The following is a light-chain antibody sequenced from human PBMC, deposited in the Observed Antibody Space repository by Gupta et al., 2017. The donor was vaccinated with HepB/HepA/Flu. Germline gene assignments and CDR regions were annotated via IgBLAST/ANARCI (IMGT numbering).Light chain of an antibody. J-gene: IGKJ1*01. V-gene: IGKV1-39*01. CDR2: FAS. CDR3: QQSFSPPPT. Sequence: DIQLTQSPSSLSASVGDRVTITCRTSQDINRFLNWYQQEPGKAPKLLIYFASDLQTGVPSRFSDSGAGTDFTLTIDGLESEDFATYYCQQSFSPPPTFGQGTQVDVK. CDR1: QDINRF.